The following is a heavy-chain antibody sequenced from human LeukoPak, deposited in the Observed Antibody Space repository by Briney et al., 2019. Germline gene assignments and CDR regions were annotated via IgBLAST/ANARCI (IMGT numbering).Heavy chain of an antibody. Sequence: GGTLRLSCAASGFTFSSHGMNWVRQAPGKGLEWVSGISPSGGITYYTDSVKGRFTISRDNSKNTLYLQMNSLRAEDTAVYYCAKDRAYYSDSSGYYLVRAYDYWGQGTLVTVSS. CDR1: GFTFSSHG. V-gene: IGHV3-23*01. D-gene: IGHD3-22*01. CDR3: AKDRAYYSDSSGYYLVRAYDY. CDR2: ISPSGGIT. J-gene: IGHJ4*02.